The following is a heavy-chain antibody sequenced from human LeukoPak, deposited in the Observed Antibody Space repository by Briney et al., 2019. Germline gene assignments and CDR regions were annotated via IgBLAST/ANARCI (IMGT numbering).Heavy chain of an antibody. Sequence: GASVKVSCKASGYTFTSYAMNWVRQAPGQGLEWMGWINTNTGNPMYAQGFTGRFVFSLDTSVSTAYLQISSLEAEDTAIYYCAREAYGSGSYHFDYWGQGTLSPPPQ. J-gene: IGHJ4*02. CDR1: GYTFTSYA. CDR2: INTNTGNP. CDR3: AREAYGSGSYHFDY. D-gene: IGHD3-10*01. V-gene: IGHV7-4-1*02.